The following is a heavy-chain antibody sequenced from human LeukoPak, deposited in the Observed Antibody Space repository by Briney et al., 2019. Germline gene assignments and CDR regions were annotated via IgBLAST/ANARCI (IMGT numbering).Heavy chain of an antibody. J-gene: IGHJ4*02. CDR1: GYSISSAYY. CDR3: ARGSSGSYLYYFDY. V-gene: IGHV4-38-2*02. CDR2: IYHSGST. Sequence: SETLSLTCTVSGYSISSAYYWGWIRQPPGKGLEWIGSIYHSGSTYYNPSLKSRVTISVDTSKNQFFLNLNSVTAADTAVYYCARGSSGSYLYYFDYWGQGTLVTVSS. D-gene: IGHD3-10*01.